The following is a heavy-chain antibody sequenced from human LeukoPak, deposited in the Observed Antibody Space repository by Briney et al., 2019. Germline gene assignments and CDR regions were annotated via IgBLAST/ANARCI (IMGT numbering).Heavy chain of an antibody. CDR3: ARPLYCSGGSCYSGDY. D-gene: IGHD2-15*01. CDR2: IYPGDSDT. J-gene: IGHJ4*02. CDR1: GSTLTNNW. Sequence: GESLQISCKVSGSTLTNNWIGWVRQVPGKGLEWMGLIYPGDSDTRYSPSFQGQVTISADKSISTPYLQWSSLKASDTAMYYCARPLYCSGGSCYSGDYWGQGTLVTVSS. V-gene: IGHV5-51*01.